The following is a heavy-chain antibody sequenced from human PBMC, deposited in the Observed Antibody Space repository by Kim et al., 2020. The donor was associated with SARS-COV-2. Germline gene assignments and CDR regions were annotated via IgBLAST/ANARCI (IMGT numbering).Heavy chain of an antibody. V-gene: IGHV3-7*01. CDR2: IKQDGSEK. Sequence: GGSLRLSCAASGFTFSSYWMSWVRQAPGKGLEWVANIKQDGSEKYYVDSVKGRFTISRDNAKNSLYLQMNSLRAEDTAVYYCARDSLAVAGDYYYYGMDVWGQGTTVTVSS. CDR3: ARDSLAVAGDYYYYGMDV. D-gene: IGHD6-19*01. CDR1: GFTFSSYW. J-gene: IGHJ6*02.